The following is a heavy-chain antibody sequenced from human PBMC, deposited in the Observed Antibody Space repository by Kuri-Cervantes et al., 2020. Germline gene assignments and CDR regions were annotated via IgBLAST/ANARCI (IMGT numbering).Heavy chain of an antibody. CDR2: IYTSGST. J-gene: IGHJ5*02. Sequence: SETLSLTCTVSGDSVSSTTYYWSWMQQPAGKGLEWIGRIYTSGSTNYNPSLKSRVTMSVDTSKNQFSLKLSSVTAADTAVYYCARDGRCSGGSCYSPWGQGTLVTVSS. D-gene: IGHD2-15*01. CDR1: GDSVSSTTYY. V-gene: IGHV4-61*02. CDR3: ARDGRCSGGSCYSP.